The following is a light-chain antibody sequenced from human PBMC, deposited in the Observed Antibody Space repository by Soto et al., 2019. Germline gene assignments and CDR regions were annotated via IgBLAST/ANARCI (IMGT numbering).Light chain of an antibody. CDR3: QQSENGPLT. CDR1: QDINKY. J-gene: IGKJ4*01. Sequence: DLQKTQSPSSLSASVGDRITITCQASQDINKYLNWYQQKLGKAPKLLIYDASNLQRGVPSRFSGSGSGTHFSLSISSLQPEDIATYYCQQSENGPLTFGGGTKVEIK. V-gene: IGKV1-33*01. CDR2: DAS.